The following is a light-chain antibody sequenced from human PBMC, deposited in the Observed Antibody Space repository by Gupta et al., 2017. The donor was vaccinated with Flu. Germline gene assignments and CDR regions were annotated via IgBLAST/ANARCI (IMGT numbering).Light chain of an antibody. V-gene: IGKV2-30*01. CDR2: QVS. J-gene: IGKJ1*01. CDR1: QSLVYSDGNTY. CDR3: MQGSRWPWA. Sequence: ISRRSRQSLVYSDGNTYLHWFQQRPGQSPRRLIYQVSHRESGVPDRFSGSGSGTDFTLKISRVEAEDVGVYYCMQGSRWPWAFGQGTKVEIK.